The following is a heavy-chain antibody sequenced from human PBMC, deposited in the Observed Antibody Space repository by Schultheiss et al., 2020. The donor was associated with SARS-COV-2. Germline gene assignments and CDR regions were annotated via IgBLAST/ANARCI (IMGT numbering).Heavy chain of an antibody. CDR1: GFTFSSYG. Sequence: GGSLRLSCAASGFTFSSYGMHWVRQAPGKGLEWVAVISYDGSNKYYADSVKGRFTISRDNSKNTLYLQMNSLRAEDTAVYYCARLTVNTVTTELYYYYYYMDVWGKGTTVTVSS. J-gene: IGHJ6*03. CDR3: ARLTVNTVTTELYYYYYYMDV. V-gene: IGHV3-30*03. CDR2: ISYDGSNK. D-gene: IGHD4-17*01.